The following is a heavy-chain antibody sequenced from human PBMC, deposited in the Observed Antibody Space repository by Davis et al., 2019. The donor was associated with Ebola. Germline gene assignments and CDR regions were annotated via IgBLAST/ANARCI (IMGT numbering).Heavy chain of an antibody. CDR1: GLTFDDYA. D-gene: IGHD3-10*01. V-gene: IGHV3-9*01. CDR3: AKDFYGSGSYIDA. J-gene: IGHJ5*02. Sequence: SLNISCATSGLTFDDYAMHWFRQASGKGLEWVSGITLNSGTTAYADSVKGRFTISRDNAKDSLYLQMNSLRTEDTAFYYCAKDFYGSGSYIDAWGQGTLVAVSS. CDR2: ITLNSGTT.